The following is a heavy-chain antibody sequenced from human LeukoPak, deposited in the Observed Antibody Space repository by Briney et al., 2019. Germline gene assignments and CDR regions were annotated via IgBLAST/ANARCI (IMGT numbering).Heavy chain of an antibody. D-gene: IGHD1-26*01. Sequence: PGGSLRLSCAASGFTFSSYVMHWVRQAPGKGLEWVAVIWYDGSNKYYADSVKGRFTISRDNSKNTLYLQMNSLRAEDTAVYYCAKTGGGRYSGSYPHYFDYWGQGTLVTVSS. J-gene: IGHJ4*02. CDR2: IWYDGSNK. CDR3: AKTGGGRYSGSYPHYFDY. V-gene: IGHV3-33*06. CDR1: GFTFSSYV.